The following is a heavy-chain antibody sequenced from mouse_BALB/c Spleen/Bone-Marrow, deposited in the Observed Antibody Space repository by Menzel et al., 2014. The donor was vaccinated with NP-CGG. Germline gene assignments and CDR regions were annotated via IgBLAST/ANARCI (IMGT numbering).Heavy chain of an antibody. CDR1: GYTFTTYT. Sequence: VQVVESGAELARPGASVKMSCKASGYTFTTYTIHWVKQRPGQGLEWIGYINPSSGYANYNQNFKDKATLTADKSSSTAYMQLSSLTSEDAAVYYCTRITTVVGYFDVWGTGTTVTVSS. D-gene: IGHD1-1*01. CDR3: TRITTVVGYFDV. V-gene: IGHV1-4*01. CDR2: INPSSGYA. J-gene: IGHJ1*03.